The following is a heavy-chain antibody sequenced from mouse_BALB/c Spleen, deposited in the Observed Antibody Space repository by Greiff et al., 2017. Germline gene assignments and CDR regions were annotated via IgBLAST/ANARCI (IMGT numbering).Heavy chain of an antibody. CDR3: ARYYDSFAY. J-gene: IGHJ3*01. Sequence: EVKLMESGPGLVKPSQSLSLTCSVTGFSITSGYFWNWIRQFPGNKLEWMGYISYDGSNYYNPPLKNRITITRDTYKNQFFLKLNSVTTENAVTYYCARYYDSFAYWGQGTLVTVSA. D-gene: IGHD2-4*01. CDR1: GFSITSGYF. CDR2: ISYDGSN. V-gene: IGHV3-6*02.